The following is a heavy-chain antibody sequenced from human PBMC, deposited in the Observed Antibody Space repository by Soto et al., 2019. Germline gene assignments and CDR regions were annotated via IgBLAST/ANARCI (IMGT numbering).Heavy chain of an antibody. Sequence: SETLSLTCTVSGGSISIYWWSWIRQPPGKGLEWIGYIYYSGSTNYNPSLKSRVTISVDTSKNQFSLKLSSVTAADTAVYYCASYSGSYSFDYWGQGTLVTVSS. D-gene: IGHD1-26*01. CDR2: IYYSGST. CDR3: ASYSGSYSFDY. J-gene: IGHJ4*02. CDR1: GGSISIYW. V-gene: IGHV4-59*01.